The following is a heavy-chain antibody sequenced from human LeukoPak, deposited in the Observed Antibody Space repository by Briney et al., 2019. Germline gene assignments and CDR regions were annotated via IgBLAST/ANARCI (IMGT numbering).Heavy chain of an antibody. CDR2: IIPIFGTA. Sequence: SVKVSCKASGGTFSSYAISWVRQAPGQGLEWMGGIIPIFGTANYAQKFQGRVTITADKSTSTAYMELSSLRSEDTAVYYCARDTPLRLENWFDPWGQGTLVTVSS. V-gene: IGHV1-69*06. CDR3: ARDTPLRLENWFDP. D-gene: IGHD1-1*01. CDR1: GGTFSSYA. J-gene: IGHJ5*02.